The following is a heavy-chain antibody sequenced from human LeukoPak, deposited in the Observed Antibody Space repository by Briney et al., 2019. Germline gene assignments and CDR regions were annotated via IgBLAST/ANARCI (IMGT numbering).Heavy chain of an antibody. V-gene: IGHV1-24*01. CDR1: GYTLTELS. CDR3: ATKTRKSLRFLEWLSPLGY. J-gene: IGHJ4*02. CDR2: FDPEDGET. D-gene: IGHD3-3*01. Sequence: GASVKVSCKVSGYTLTELSMHWVRQAPGKRLEWMGGFDPEDGETIYAQKFQGRVTMTEDTSTDTAYMELSSLRSEDTAVYYCATKTRKSLRFLEWLSPLGYWGQGTLVTVSS.